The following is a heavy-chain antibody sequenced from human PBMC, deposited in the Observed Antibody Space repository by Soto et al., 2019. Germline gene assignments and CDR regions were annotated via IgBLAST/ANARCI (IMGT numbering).Heavy chain of an antibody. D-gene: IGHD3-3*01. CDR2: TYYSGST. J-gene: IGHJ4*02. CDR3: ARYSKPKYDFWSGSGIYYFDY. CDR1: GGSISSYY. V-gene: IGHV4-59*01. Sequence: PSETLSLTCTVSGGSISSYYWSWIRQPPGKGLEWIGYTYYSGSTNYNPSLKSRVTISVDTSKNQFSLKLSSVTAADTAVYYCARYSKPKYDFWSGSGIYYFDYWGQGTLVTVSS.